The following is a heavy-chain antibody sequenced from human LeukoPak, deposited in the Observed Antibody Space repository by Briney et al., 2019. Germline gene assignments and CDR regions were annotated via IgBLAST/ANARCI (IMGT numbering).Heavy chain of an antibody. V-gene: IGHV1-2*02. CDR3: ARAYGIRFLEWLPNDY. Sequence: AASVKVSCKASGYTFTSYGISWVRQAPGQGLEWMGWINPNSGGTNYAQKFQGRVTMTRDTSINTAYMALSRLRSDDTAVYYCARAYGIRFLEWLPNDYWGQGTLVTVSS. CDR1: GYTFTSYG. D-gene: IGHD3-3*01. CDR2: INPNSGGT. J-gene: IGHJ4*02.